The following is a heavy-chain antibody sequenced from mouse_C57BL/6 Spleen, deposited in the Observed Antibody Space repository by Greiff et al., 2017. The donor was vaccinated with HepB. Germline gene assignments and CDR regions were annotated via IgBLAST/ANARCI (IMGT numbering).Heavy chain of an antibody. D-gene: IGHD1-1*01. CDR1: GYTFTSYW. J-gene: IGHJ3*01. CDR2: IYPGSGST. V-gene: IGHV1-55*01. Sequence: VQLQQPGAELVKPGASVKMSCKASGYTFTSYWITWVKQRPGQGLEWIGDIYPGSGSTNYNEKFKSKATLTVDTSSSTAYMQLSSLTSEASAVYYCARYYYGSSYAWFAYWGQGTLVTVSA. CDR3: ARYYYGSSYAWFAY.